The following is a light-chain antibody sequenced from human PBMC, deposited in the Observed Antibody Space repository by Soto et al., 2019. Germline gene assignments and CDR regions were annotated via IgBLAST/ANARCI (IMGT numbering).Light chain of an antibody. Sequence: QSALTQPRSVSGSPGQSVTISCTGTSSDVGGYNYVSWYQQHPGKAPKLMIYDVSKRPSGVPDRFSGSKSGNTASLTISGLQAEDEADYYCCSYAGSYTFPGVLGGWTKLTVL. J-gene: IGLJ2*01. CDR1: SSDVGGYNY. CDR3: CSYAGSYTFPGV. CDR2: DVS. V-gene: IGLV2-11*01.